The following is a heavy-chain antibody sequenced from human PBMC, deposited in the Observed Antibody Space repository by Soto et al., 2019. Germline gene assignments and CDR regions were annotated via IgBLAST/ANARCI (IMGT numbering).Heavy chain of an antibody. V-gene: IGHV4-59*08. Sequence: SETPSLTCTVSGCSISSYYWSWIRQPPGKGLEWIGYIYYSGSTNYNPSLKSRVTISVDTSKNQFSLKLSSVTAADTAVYYCVRMPAPYYYYMDVWGKGTTVTVSS. CDR1: GCSISSYY. D-gene: IGHD2-2*01. J-gene: IGHJ6*03. CDR3: VRMPAPYYYYMDV. CDR2: IYYSGST.